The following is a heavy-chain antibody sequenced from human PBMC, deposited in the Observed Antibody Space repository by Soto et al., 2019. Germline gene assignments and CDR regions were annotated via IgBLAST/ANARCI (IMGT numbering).Heavy chain of an antibody. Sequence: QVQLVQSGAEVKKPGSSVKVSCKASGGTFSSYAISWVRQAPGQGLEWMGGIIPTFGTPTYAQKFQGRVTITADKSTSTAYMELSSLTSEDTSLFYCARADGYNYWPAWYWGQGTLVTVSS. J-gene: IGHJ4*02. D-gene: IGHD5-12*01. CDR3: ARADGYNYWPAWY. CDR2: IIPTFGTP. CDR1: GGTFSSYA. V-gene: IGHV1-69*06.